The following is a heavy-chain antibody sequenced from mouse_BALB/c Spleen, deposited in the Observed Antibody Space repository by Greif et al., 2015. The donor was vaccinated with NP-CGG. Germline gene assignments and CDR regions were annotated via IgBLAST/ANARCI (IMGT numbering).Heavy chain of an antibody. V-gene: IGHV1-18*01. CDR2: INPNNGGS. Sequence: VQLQQSGPELVKPGASVKISCKTSGYTFTEYTMHWGKQSHGKSLEWIGGINPNNGGSIYNQKFKGKATLTEDRSSSAAYMELRSLTSDDSAVYYCVRKRYGNWYFDVWGAGTTVTVSS. J-gene: IGHJ1*01. D-gene: IGHD2-1*01. CDR1: GYTFTEYT. CDR3: VRKRYGNWYFDV.